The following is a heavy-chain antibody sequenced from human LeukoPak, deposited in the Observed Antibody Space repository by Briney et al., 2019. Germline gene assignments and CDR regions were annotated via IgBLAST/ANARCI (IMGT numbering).Heavy chain of an antibody. CDR3: ARGYYDSSGPCDY. V-gene: IGHV1-2*02. CDR1: GYTFTGHY. J-gene: IGHJ4*02. Sequence: ASVKVSCKASGYTFTGHYMHWVRQAPGQGLEWMGWINPNSGGTNYAQKFQGRVTITADKSTGTAYMELSSLRAEDTAVYYCARGYYDSSGPCDYWGQGTLVTVSS. D-gene: IGHD3-22*01. CDR2: INPNSGGT.